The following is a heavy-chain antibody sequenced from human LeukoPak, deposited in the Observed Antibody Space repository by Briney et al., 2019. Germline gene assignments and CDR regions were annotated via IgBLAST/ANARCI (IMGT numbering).Heavy chain of an antibody. J-gene: IGHJ6*03. D-gene: IGHD3-9*01. CDR1: GFTFSDYN. V-gene: IGHV3-11*01. CDR2: ISRSGSTK. CDR3: ARDGVLRSFDWLFPYYMDV. Sequence: PGGSLRLSCAASGFTFSDYNMRWIRQAPGKGLEWVSSISRSGSTKYYADSVKGRFTISRDNAKNSLYLQMNSLRAEDTAVYYCARDGVLRSFDWLFPYYMDVWGKGTTVTVSS.